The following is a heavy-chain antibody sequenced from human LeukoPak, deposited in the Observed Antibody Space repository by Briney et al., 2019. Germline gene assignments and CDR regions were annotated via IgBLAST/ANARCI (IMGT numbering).Heavy chain of an antibody. V-gene: IGHV4-61*02. CDR2: IYSSVIT. CDR1: GGSISSGSFY. J-gene: IGHJ3*02. CDR3: ARRARAFDI. Sequence: SQTLSLTCTVSGGSISSGSFYWSWIRQPAGKGLEWIGRIYSSVITNYNPSLKSRVTISIDTSKNQFSLKLSSVTAADTAVYYCARRARAFDIWGQGTMVTISS.